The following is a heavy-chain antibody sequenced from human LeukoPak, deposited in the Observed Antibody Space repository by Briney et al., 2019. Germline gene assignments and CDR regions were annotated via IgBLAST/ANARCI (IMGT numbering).Heavy chain of an antibody. D-gene: IGHD3-10*02. V-gene: IGHV3-74*01. Sequence: PGGSLRLSCAASGFTFSNYCMHWVRQAPGKGLVWVSRINTDGGSTTYADSVKGRFTTSRDNAKNTLYLQMNSLRAEDTAVYYCVRYMYTRSGDDVWGPGSLVTVSS. CDR2: INTDGGST. CDR3: VRYMYTRSGDDV. J-gene: IGHJ4*02. CDR1: GFTFSNYC.